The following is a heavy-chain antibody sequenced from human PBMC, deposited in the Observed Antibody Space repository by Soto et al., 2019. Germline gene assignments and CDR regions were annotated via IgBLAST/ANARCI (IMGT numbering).Heavy chain of an antibody. CDR1: GFTLSGYA. D-gene: IGHD6-6*01. J-gene: IGHJ6*03. CDR2: ISSNGVGT. V-gene: IGHV3-64*01. Sequence: EVQLAGSGGGLAQPGGSLRLSCAASGFTLSGYAMDWVRQAPGKGLEYVSGISSNGVGTYYANSVQGRFTISRDNSKNTVERQVGSLRPEDMAVYYCARRARPDFYYMDVWGKGSTVTVS. CDR3: ARRARPDFYYMDV.